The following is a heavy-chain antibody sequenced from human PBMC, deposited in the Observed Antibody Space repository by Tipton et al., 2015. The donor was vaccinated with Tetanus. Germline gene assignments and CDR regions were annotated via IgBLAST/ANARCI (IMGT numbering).Heavy chain of an antibody. CDR3: ARVGTYYDILTGYYP. Sequence: TLSLTCAVYGGSFSGYYWSWIRQPPGKGLEWIGEINHSGSTNYNPSLKSRVTISVDTSKNHFSLKLSSVTAADTAVYYCARVGTYYDILTGYYPWGQGTLVTVSS. CDR1: GGSFSGYY. CDR2: INHSGST. J-gene: IGHJ5*02. V-gene: IGHV4-34*01. D-gene: IGHD3-9*01.